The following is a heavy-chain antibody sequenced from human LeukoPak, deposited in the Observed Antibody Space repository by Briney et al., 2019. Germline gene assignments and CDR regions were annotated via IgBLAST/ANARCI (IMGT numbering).Heavy chain of an antibody. CDR1: GGTFSSYA. V-gene: IGHV1-69*05. CDR2: IIPIFGTA. D-gene: IGHD3-22*01. Sequence: ASVKVSCKASGGTFSSYAISWVRQAPGQGLEWMGRIIPIFGTANYAQKFQGRVTISTDESTSTAYMELSSLRSEDTAVYYCASSLIDSSGDDAFDIWGQGTMVTVSS. CDR3: ASSLIDSSGDDAFDI. J-gene: IGHJ3*02.